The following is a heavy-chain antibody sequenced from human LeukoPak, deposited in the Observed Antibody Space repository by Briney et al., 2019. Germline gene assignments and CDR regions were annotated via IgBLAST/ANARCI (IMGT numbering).Heavy chain of an antibody. CDR3: ARADDFWSGYYLF. Sequence: SVKVSCKASGGTFSSYAISWVRQAPGQGLEWMGRIIPILGIANYAQKFQGRVTITADKSTSTAYMELSSLRSEDTAVYYCARADDFWSGYYLFWGQGTTVTVSS. V-gene: IGHV1-69*04. J-gene: IGHJ6*02. CDR1: GGTFSSYA. CDR2: IIPILGIA. D-gene: IGHD3-3*01.